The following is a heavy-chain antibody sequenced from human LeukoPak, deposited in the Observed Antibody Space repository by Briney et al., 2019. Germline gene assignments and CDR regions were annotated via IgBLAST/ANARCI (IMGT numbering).Heavy chain of an antibody. Sequence: SETLSLTCTVSDGSISSSSYYWGWIRQPPGKGLEWIGSIYYSGSTYYNPSLKSRVTISVDTSKYQFSLKLSSVTAADTAVYYCARLNQVPAAMSDYYMDVWGKGTTVTISS. V-gene: IGHV4-39*01. D-gene: IGHD2-2*01. CDR3: ARLNQVPAAMSDYYMDV. J-gene: IGHJ6*03. CDR2: IYYSGST. CDR1: DGSISSSSYY.